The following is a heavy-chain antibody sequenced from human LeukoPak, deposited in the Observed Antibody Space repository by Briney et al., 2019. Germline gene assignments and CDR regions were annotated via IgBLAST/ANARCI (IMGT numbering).Heavy chain of an antibody. CDR3: AREGPGRGVIGNIDY. Sequence: PSETLSLTCTVSGGSISSGGYYWSWLRQHPGKGLEWIGYIYYSGSTYYNPSLKSRVTISVDTSKNQFSLKLTSVTAADTAVYYCAREGPGRGVIGNIDYWGQGTLVTVSS. J-gene: IGHJ4*02. D-gene: IGHD3-10*01. CDR1: GGSISSGGYY. CDR2: IYYSGST. V-gene: IGHV4-31*03.